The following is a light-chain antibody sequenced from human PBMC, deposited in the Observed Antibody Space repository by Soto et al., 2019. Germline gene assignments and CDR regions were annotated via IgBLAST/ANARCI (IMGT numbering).Light chain of an antibody. Sequence: DIKMTQSPSTLSGSIGDRVTITCRASQTIGSGLAWYQQKPGKAPKLLIYKASTLKSGVPSRFSGSGSGTEFTLTISSLQPDDFATYYCQHYNSYSEAFGQGTKVDIK. J-gene: IGKJ1*01. V-gene: IGKV1-5*03. CDR3: QHYNSYSEA. CDR2: KAS. CDR1: QTIGSG.